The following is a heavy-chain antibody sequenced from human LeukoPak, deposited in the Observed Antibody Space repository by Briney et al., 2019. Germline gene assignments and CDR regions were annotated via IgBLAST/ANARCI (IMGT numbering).Heavy chain of an antibody. V-gene: IGHV1-18*01. Sequence: ASVKVSCKTSGYTFTSYGISWVRQAPGQGPEWVGWISPYNGNTKYARKFQDRVTMTTDTSTSTAYMELRSLRSDDTAVYFCSRGFYYDIGVFPDFQTFDSWGQGTLVTVSS. D-gene: IGHD3-22*01. CDR1: GYTFTSYG. CDR3: SRGFYYDIGVFPDFQTFDS. J-gene: IGHJ4*02. CDR2: ISPYNGNT.